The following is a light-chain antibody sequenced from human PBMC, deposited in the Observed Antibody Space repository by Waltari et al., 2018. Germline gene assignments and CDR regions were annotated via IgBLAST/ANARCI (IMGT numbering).Light chain of an antibody. CDR2: DAS. Sequence: EIVLTQSPATLSLSPGERATLSCRASQSVSSDIAWYQHKPGQAPRLLIFDASNRAGSVPARFTGSGSGTDFTLTISSREPEDFAVYYCQQRNNWPPITFGQGTRLEIK. V-gene: IGKV3-11*01. J-gene: IGKJ5*01. CDR1: QSVSSD. CDR3: QQRNNWPPIT.